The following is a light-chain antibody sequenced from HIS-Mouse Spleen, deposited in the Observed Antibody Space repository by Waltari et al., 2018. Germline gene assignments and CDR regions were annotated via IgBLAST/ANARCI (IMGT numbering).Light chain of an antibody. CDR1: SRDVGGYNY. CDR2: DVS. J-gene: IGLJ3*02. Sequence: QSALTQPRSVSGSPGQSVTISCTGTSRDVGGYNYFVCYQQPPGKAPKLQIYDVSKRPSGVPDRFSGSKSGNTASLTISGLQAEDEADYYCCSYAGSYTWVFGGGTKLTVL. CDR3: CSYAGSYTWV. V-gene: IGLV2-11*01.